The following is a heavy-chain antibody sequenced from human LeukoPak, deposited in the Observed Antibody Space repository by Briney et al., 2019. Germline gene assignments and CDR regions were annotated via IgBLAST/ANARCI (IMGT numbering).Heavy chain of an antibody. D-gene: IGHD3-9*01. V-gene: IGHV5-51*01. CDR3: ARRKGADLLSRIDY. CDR1: GYIFTSYW. CDR2: IYPGDSDT. Sequence: GESLKISCQGSGYIFTSYWIGWVRQVPGKGLEWMGIIYPGDSDTRYSPPFQGQVTISADKSISTAYLQWSGLKASDTAMYYCARRKGADLLSRIDYWGQGTLVTVSS. J-gene: IGHJ4*02.